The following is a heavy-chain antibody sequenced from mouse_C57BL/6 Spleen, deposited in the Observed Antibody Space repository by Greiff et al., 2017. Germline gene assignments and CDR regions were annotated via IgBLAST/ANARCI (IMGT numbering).Heavy chain of an antibody. CDR1: GYSITSGYY. CDR2: ISYDGSN. Sequence: VQLKESGPGLVKPSQSLSLTCSVTGYSITSGYYWNWIRQFPGNKLEWMGYISYDGSNNYNPSLKNRNSITRDTSKNQFFLKLNSVTTEDTATYYCARGGYRGFAYWGQGTLVTVSA. CDR3: ARGGYRGFAY. V-gene: IGHV3-6*01. D-gene: IGHD3-1*01. J-gene: IGHJ3*01.